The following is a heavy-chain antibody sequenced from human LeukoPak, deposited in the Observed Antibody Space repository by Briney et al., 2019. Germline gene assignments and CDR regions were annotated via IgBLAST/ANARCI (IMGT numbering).Heavy chain of an antibody. CDR3: ARVYYYGMDA. Sequence: ASVKVSCKASGGTFSSYAISWVRQAPGQGLEWMGWISVYNGNTNYAQKFQGGVTMTTDTSTSTAYMELRSLRSDDTAVYYCARVYYYGMDAWGQGTTVTVSS. CDR2: ISVYNGNT. V-gene: IGHV1-18*01. CDR1: GGTFSSYA. J-gene: IGHJ6*02.